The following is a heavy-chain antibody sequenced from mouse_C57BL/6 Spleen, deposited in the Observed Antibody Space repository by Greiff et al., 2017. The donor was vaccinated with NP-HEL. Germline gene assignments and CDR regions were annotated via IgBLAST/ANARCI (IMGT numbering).Heavy chain of an antibody. Sequence: VQLQQSGAELARPGASVKLSCKASGYTFTSYGISWVKQRTGQGLEWIGEIYHRSVNTYYNEKFKGKATLTADKSSSTAYMELRSLTYEDSAVYFYARRSDSSCYNYFDYWGQGTTLTVSS. D-gene: IGHD3-2*02. CDR2: IYHRSVNT. CDR1: GYTFTSYG. V-gene: IGHV1-81*01. J-gene: IGHJ2*01. CDR3: ARRSDSSCYNYFDY.